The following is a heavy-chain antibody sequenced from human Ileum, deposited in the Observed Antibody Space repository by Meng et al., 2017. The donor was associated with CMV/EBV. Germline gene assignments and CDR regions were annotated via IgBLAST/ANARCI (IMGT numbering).Heavy chain of an antibody. V-gene: IGHV4-59*01. CDR3: ARAPVAAAWYYYYGMDV. Sequence: SETLSLTCTVSGGSISSYHWSWIRQPPGKGLAWIGYVYYSGSTNYSPSLKSRLSISIDTSKSQFSLKLSSVTAADTAVYYCARAPVAAAWYYYYGMDVWGQGTTVTVSS. D-gene: IGHD2-2*01. CDR2: VYYSGST. CDR1: GGSISSYH. J-gene: IGHJ6*02.